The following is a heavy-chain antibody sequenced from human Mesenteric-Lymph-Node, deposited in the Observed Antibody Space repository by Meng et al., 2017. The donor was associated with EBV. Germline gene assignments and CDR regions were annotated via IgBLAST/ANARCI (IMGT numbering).Heavy chain of an antibody. CDR3: ATPGYCSTTSCPLTY. D-gene: IGHD2-2*01. V-gene: IGHV1-46*01. Sequence: QVQLVRSGAEVKKPGASVKVSCKASGYTFTSYYTHWVRQAPGQGLEWMGVINPSGGSPTNAQKFQGRVTMTRDTSTSTVYMELSSLRSDDTAVYYCATPGYCSTTSCPLTYWGQGTLVTVSS. J-gene: IGHJ4*02. CDR1: GYTFTSYY. CDR2: INPSGGSP.